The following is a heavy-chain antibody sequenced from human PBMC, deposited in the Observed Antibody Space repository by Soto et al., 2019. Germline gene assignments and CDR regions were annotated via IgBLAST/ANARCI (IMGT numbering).Heavy chain of an antibody. Sequence: KPSETLSLTCTVSGGSVSSGSYYWSWIRQPPGKGLEWIGYIYYSGSTNYNPSLKSRVTISVDTSKNQFSLKLSSVTAADTAVYYCARDRWYSTIGMDVWGQGTTVTVSS. V-gene: IGHV4-61*01. CDR3: ARDRWYSTIGMDV. J-gene: IGHJ6*02. CDR2: IYYSGST. CDR1: GGSVSSGSYY. D-gene: IGHD2-15*01.